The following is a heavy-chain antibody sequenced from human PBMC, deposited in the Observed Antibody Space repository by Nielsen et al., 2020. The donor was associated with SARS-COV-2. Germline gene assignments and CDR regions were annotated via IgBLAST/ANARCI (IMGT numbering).Heavy chain of an antibody. J-gene: IGHJ4*02. Sequence: SLKISCRASGLIFGTYGMHWVRQAPGKGLEWVAGIWYDGSNENYGESVKGRFTISRDNSNNTLFLQMDSLTADDTAVYFCARLSNFWSGYNDYWGQGTLVIVSS. CDR3: ARLSNFWSGYNDY. CDR2: IWYDGSNE. D-gene: IGHD3-3*01. CDR1: GLIFGTYG. V-gene: IGHV3-33*01.